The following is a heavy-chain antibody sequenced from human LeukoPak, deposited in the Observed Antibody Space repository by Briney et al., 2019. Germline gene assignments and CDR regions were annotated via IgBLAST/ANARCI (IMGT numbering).Heavy chain of an antibody. Sequence: SETLSLTCTVSGGSISSYYWSWIRQPAGKGLEWIGRIYTSGSTNYNPSLKSRVTMSVDTSKNQFSLKLSSVTAADTAVYYCARAPHYDILTGYYAEGWFDPWGQGTLVTVSS. V-gene: IGHV4-4*07. D-gene: IGHD3-9*01. CDR2: IYTSGST. J-gene: IGHJ5*02. CDR3: ARAPHYDILTGYYAEGWFDP. CDR1: GGSISSYY.